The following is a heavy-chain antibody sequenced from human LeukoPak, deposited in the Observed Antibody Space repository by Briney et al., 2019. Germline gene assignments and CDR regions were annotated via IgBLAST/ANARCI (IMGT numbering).Heavy chain of an antibody. CDR1: GGSFSGYY. J-gene: IGHJ5*02. D-gene: IGHD3-3*01. CDR3: ARGSHDFWSGYYTTRVGFDP. Sequence: SETLSLTCAVYGGSFSGYYWSWIRRPPGKGLEWIGEINHSGSTNYNPSLKSRVTISVDTSKNQFSLKLSSVTAADTAVYYCARGSHDFWSGYYTTRVGFDPWGQGTLVTVSS. V-gene: IGHV4-34*01. CDR2: INHSGST.